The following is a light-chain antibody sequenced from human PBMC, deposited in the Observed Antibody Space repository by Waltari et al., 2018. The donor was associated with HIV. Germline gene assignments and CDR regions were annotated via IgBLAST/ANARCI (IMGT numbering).Light chain of an antibody. CDR1: QGVGSW. J-gene: IGKJ4*01. CDR3: QQYYNYPLT. Sequence: DIQMTQSPSTLSASVGDRATITCRASQGVGSWLAWYQQKPGKAPKLLIYKASSLESGVPSRFSGSGSGTEFTLTISSLQPDDFAGYYCQQYYNYPLTFGGGTKVEIK. V-gene: IGKV1-5*03. CDR2: KAS.